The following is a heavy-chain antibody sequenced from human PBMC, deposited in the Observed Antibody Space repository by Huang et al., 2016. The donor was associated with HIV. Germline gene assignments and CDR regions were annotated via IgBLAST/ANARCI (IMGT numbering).Heavy chain of an antibody. CDR3: ARSAYGDLDY. V-gene: IGHV1-8*02. D-gene: IGHD4-17*01. Sequence: QVHLVQSGAEVKKPGASVKVSCKASGYTFTNYDINWVGQAPGRGLEWMGWMNPNTGNTGFAQSFQGRVTMTRKTSITTAYMELTSVTSEDTAVYYCARSAYGDLDYWGLGTLVIVSS. J-gene: IGHJ4*02. CDR1: GYTFTNYD. CDR2: MNPNTGNT.